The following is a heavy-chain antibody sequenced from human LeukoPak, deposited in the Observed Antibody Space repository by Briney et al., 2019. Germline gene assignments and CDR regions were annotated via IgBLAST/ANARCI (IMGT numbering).Heavy chain of an antibody. CDR1: GGSISSGGYY. D-gene: IGHD4-17*01. CDR2: IYHSGST. Sequence: PSQTLSLTCTVSGGSISSGGYYWSWIRQPPGKGLGWIGYIYHSGSTYYNPSLKSRVTISVDRSKNQVSLKLSSVTAADTAVYYCARDVSPGDYKYGLGAFDIWGQGTMVTVSS. V-gene: IGHV4-30-2*01. CDR3: ARDVSPGDYKYGLGAFDI. J-gene: IGHJ3*02.